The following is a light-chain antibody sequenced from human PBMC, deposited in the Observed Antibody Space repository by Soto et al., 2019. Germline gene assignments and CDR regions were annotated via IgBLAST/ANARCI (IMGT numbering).Light chain of an antibody. CDR2: DVT. CDR1: SSDVGIYNY. Sequence: QSALTQPASVSGSPGQSITISCTGTSSDVGIYNYVSWYQQHPGKVPKLRIYDVTNRPSGVSNRFSGSKSGNTASLTISGLQAEDEAEYYCSSYTSGTTLAFGTGTKLTVL. J-gene: IGLJ1*01. CDR3: SSYTSGTTLA. V-gene: IGLV2-14*01.